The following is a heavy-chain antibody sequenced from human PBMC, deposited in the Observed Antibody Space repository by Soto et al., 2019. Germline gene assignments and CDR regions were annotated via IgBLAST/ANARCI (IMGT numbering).Heavy chain of an antibody. CDR1: GFTFSTYA. CDR3: AKADIVLVPAVEAGVDY. J-gene: IGHJ4*02. V-gene: IGHV3-23*01. CDR2: ISGSGSST. Sequence: GESLKISCAASGFTFSTYAMNWVRQAPGKGLEWVSAISGSGSSTDYAESVKGRFTISRDNSKNTLYLQMNSLRAEDTALYYCAKADIVLVPAVEAGVDYWGQGTLVTVSS. D-gene: IGHD2-2*01.